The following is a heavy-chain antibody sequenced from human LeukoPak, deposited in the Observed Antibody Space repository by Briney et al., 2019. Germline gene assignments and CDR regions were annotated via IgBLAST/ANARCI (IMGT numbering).Heavy chain of an antibody. CDR2: TYYRSKWYN. V-gene: IGHV6-1*01. J-gene: IGHJ6*03. CDR3: ARDPGYCSGGSCYSQFGYYYYMDV. Sequence: SQTLSLTCAISGDSVSSNSAAWNWIRQSPSRGLEWLGRTYYRSKWYNDYAVSVKSRITINPDTSKNQFSLQLNSVTPEDTAVYYCARDPGYCSGGSCYSQFGYYYYMDVWGKGTTVTVSS. D-gene: IGHD2-15*01. CDR1: GDSVSSNSAA.